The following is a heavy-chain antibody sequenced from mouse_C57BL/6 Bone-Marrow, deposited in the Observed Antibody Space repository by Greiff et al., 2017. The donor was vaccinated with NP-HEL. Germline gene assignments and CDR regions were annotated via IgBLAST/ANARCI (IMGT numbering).Heavy chain of an antibody. V-gene: IGHV2-9*01. J-gene: IGHJ3*01. CDR2: IWGGGST. Sequence: QVQLKESGPGLVAPSQRLSITCTVSGFSLTSYGVDWVRQPPGKGLEWLGVIWGGGSTNYTSALLSRLRISNDNTKSQVFLKMNSLQTDDTAMYYCAKHRGSYDWFAYGGQGTLVTVSA. CDR3: AKHRGSYDWFAY. D-gene: IGHD1-1*02. CDR1: GFSLTSYG.